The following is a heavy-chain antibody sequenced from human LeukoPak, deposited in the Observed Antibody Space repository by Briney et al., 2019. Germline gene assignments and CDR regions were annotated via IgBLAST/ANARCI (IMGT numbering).Heavy chain of an antibody. Sequence: ASVKVSCKASGYTFTGYYMHWVRQAPGQGLEWMGWINPNSGGTNYAQKFQGRVTMTRDTSISTAYMELSRLRSDDTAVYYCATTNLRFLEWLPPDYWGQGTLVTVSS. CDR1: GYTFTGYY. D-gene: IGHD3-3*01. J-gene: IGHJ4*02. CDR3: ATTNLRFLEWLPPDY. V-gene: IGHV1-2*02. CDR2: INPNSGGT.